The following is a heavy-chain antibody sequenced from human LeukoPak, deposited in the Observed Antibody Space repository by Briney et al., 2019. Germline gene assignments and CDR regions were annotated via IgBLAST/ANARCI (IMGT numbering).Heavy chain of an antibody. CDR3: ARDRAVAGGYYYYYYYMDV. V-gene: IGHV4-39*07. J-gene: IGHJ6*03. Sequence: NPSETLSLTCTVSGVSISSSNSYWGWIRQPPGKGLEWIGSIYTSGSTNYNPSLKSRVTISVDTSKNQFSLKLSSVTAADTAVYYCARDRAVAGGYYYYYYYMDVWGKGTTVTISS. D-gene: IGHD6-19*01. CDR2: IYTSGST. CDR1: GVSISSSNSY.